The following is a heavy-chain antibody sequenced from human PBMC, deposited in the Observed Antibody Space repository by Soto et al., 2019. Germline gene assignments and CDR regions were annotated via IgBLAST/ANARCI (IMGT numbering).Heavy chain of an antibody. Sequence: GGSLRLSCAASGFTFSNYAMSWVRQAPGKGLECVSAISSSGHSTYYANSVKGRFTVSRDNSKNTLYLQMDSLRAEDMAVYYCARDRCTNGVCYAPSDYWGQGTLVTVS. J-gene: IGHJ4*02. D-gene: IGHD2-8*01. V-gene: IGHV3-64*01. CDR3: ARDRCTNGVCYAPSDY. CDR1: GFTFSNYA. CDR2: ISSSGHST.